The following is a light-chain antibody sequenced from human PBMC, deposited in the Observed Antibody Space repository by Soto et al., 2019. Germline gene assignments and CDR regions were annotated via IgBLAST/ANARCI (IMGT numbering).Light chain of an antibody. CDR2: GAS. J-gene: IGKJ5*01. Sequence: EIVLTQSPATLSLSPGERATLSCRASQSVSSYSAWYQQKPGQAPRLLIYGASSRATGIPARFSGSGSGTDFTLTISSLEPEDFAVYYCQQRSNWPPTFGQGTRLEIK. V-gene: IGKV3-11*01. CDR3: QQRSNWPPT. CDR1: QSVSSY.